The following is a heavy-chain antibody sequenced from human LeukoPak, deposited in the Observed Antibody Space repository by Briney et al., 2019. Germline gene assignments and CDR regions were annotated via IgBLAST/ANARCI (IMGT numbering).Heavy chain of an antibody. Sequence: PGSSLRLSCAASGFTFSSYGMHWVRQAPGKGLEWVAVKSYDGSNKYYADSVKGRFTISRDNSKNTLYLEKDSLRAEDTAVYYCAKDRDWYYFDYWGQGTLVTVSS. J-gene: IGHJ4*02. CDR2: KSYDGSNK. D-gene: IGHD5-24*01. V-gene: IGHV3-30*18. CDR1: GFTFSSYG. CDR3: AKDRDWYYFDY.